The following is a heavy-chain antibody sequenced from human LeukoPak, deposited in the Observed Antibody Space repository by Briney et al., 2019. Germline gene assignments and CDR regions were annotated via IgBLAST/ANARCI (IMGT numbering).Heavy chain of an antibody. Sequence: ASVKVSCKASGYTFTGYYMHWVRQAPGQGLEWMGWINPNSGGTNYAQKFQGRVTMTRDTSISTAYMELSRLRSDDTAVYYCARDYQYHDAFDIWGQGTMVTVSS. J-gene: IGHJ3*02. CDR3: ARDYQYHDAFDI. D-gene: IGHD3-16*02. CDR2: INPNSGGT. V-gene: IGHV1-2*02. CDR1: GYTFTGYY.